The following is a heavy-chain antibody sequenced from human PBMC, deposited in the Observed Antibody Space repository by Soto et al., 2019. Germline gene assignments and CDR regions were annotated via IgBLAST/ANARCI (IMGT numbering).Heavy chain of an antibody. CDR3: ANAPRRYCSGGSCYPPGAFDI. J-gene: IGHJ3*02. Sequence: GGSLRLSCAASGFTVSSNYMSWVRQAPGKGLEWVSVIYSGGSTYYADSVKGRFTISRDNSKNTLYLQMNSLRAEDTAVYYCANAPRRYCSGGSCYPPGAFDIWGQGTMVTVSS. CDR1: GFTVSSNY. D-gene: IGHD2-15*01. V-gene: IGHV3-53*01. CDR2: IYSGGST.